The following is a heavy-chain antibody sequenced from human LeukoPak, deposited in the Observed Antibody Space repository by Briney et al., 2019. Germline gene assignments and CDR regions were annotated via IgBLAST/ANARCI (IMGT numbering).Heavy chain of an antibody. Sequence: PGGSLRLSCAASGFTLTKYALNWVRQAPGKGLEWVSTINVNGDTTYYADSVRGRFIVSRDNSKNSLYMEMNSLRVEDRGIYYCVASFDYWGQGTLVTVSS. CDR2: INVNGDTT. CDR3: VASFDY. J-gene: IGHJ4*02. CDR1: GFTLTKYA. V-gene: IGHV3-23*01.